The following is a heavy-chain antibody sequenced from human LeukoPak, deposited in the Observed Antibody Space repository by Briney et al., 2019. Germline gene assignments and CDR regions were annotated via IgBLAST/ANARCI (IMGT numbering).Heavy chain of an antibody. Sequence: PGGSLRLSCAASGFTFSSYSMNWVRQAPGKGLEWVSSISSSSSYIYYADSVKGRFTISRDNAKNSLYLQMNSLRAEDTAVYYCARAAPYCSSTSCYTGGYDYWGQGTLVTVSS. CDR3: ARAAPYCSSTSCYTGGYDY. J-gene: IGHJ4*02. CDR2: ISSSSSYI. V-gene: IGHV3-21*01. CDR1: GFTFSSYS. D-gene: IGHD2-2*02.